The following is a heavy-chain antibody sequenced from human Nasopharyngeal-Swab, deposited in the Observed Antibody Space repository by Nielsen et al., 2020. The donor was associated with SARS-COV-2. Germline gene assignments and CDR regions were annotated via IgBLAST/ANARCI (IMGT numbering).Heavy chain of an antibody. CDR1: GFTFSSYA. CDR3: ARDWRQLVSYYFDY. D-gene: IGHD6-13*01. CDR2: ISYDGSNK. V-gene: IGHV3-30-3*01. J-gene: IGHJ4*02. Sequence: GESLKIFCAASGFTFSSYAMHWVRQAPGKGLEWVAVISYDGSNKYYADSVKGRFTISRDNSKNTLYLQMNSLRAEDTAVYYCARDWRQLVSYYFDYWGQGTLVTVSS.